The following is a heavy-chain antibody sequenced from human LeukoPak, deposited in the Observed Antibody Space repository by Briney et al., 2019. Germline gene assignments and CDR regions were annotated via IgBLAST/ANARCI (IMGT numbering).Heavy chain of an antibody. CDR1: GFTFSSYG. J-gene: IGHJ2*01. CDR2: IRYDGSNK. D-gene: IGHD1-1*01. CDR3: TTDPKTELPERPYWYFAL. V-gene: IGHV3-30*02. Sequence: GGSLRLSCAAAGFTFSSYGMYWVRQAPGKGLEWVAFIRYDGSNKSYADSVKGRFTISRDNSKNTLFLQMNSLRAEDTAVYYCTTDPKTELPERPYWYFALWGRGTLVTVSS.